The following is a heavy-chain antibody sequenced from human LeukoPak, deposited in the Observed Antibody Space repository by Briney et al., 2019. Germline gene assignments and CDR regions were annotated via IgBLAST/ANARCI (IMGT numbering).Heavy chain of an antibody. J-gene: IGHJ4*02. V-gene: IGHV4-59*01. CDR3: ARGRLARSPYFDY. CDR1: GDSISYFY. D-gene: IGHD6-19*01. Sequence: PSETLSLTCSVSGDSISYFYWSWIRQAAGKGLEWIGYIYYSGSTDYNPSLKSRVTISVETSKNQFSLNLSSVTAADTAVYYCARGRLARSPYFDYWGQGTLVTVSS. CDR2: IYYSGST.